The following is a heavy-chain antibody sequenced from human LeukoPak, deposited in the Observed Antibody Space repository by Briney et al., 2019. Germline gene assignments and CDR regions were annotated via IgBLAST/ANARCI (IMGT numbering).Heavy chain of an antibody. J-gene: IGHJ4*02. D-gene: IGHD2-2*01. V-gene: IGHV4-59*01. CDR3: ARGPAADTAY. CDR1: GVSISSYY. Sequence: SETLSLACTVSGVSISSYYWSWIRQPPGQGLEWIGYISYSGSTNYNPSLKSRVTMSADTSKNQFSLELSSVTAADTAMYYCARGPAADTAYWGQGTLVTVSS. CDR2: ISYSGST.